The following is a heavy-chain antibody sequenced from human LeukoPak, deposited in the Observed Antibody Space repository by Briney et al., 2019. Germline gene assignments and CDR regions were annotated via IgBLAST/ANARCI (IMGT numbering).Heavy chain of an antibody. V-gene: IGHV1-69*05. Sequence: SVKVSCKASGGTFSSYAISWVRQAPGQGLEWMGGIIPIFGTANYAQKFQGRVTITTDESTSTAYMELSSLRSEDTAVYYCARDLEHCRNIICSNSAYWGQGTLVTVSS. J-gene: IGHJ4*02. CDR3: ARDLEHCRNIICSNSAY. CDR2: IIPIFGTA. D-gene: IGHD2-2*01. CDR1: GGTFSSYA.